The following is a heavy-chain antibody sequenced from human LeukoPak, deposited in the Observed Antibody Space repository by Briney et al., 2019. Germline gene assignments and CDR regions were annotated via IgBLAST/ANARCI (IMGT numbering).Heavy chain of an antibody. J-gene: IGHJ5*02. CDR2: ISYDGSNK. CDR3: ARGGIRFLEWLFHICNWFDP. Sequence: GRSLRLSCAASGFTFSSYAMHWVRQAPGKGLEWVAVISYDGSNKYYADSVKGRFTISRDNSKNTLYLQMNSLRAEDTAVYYCARGGIRFLEWLFHICNWFDPWGQGTLVTVSS. D-gene: IGHD3-3*01. CDR1: GFTFSSYA. V-gene: IGHV3-30-3*01.